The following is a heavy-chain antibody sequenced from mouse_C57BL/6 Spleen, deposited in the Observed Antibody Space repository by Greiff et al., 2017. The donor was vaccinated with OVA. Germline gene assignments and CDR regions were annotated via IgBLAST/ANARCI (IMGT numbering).Heavy chain of an antibody. CDR1: GFNIKDYY. D-gene: IGHD1-1*01. CDR2: IDPEDGEP. J-gene: IGHJ2*01. Sequence: VQLQQSGAELVKPGASVKLSCTASGFNIKDYYMHWVKQRTEQGLEWIGRIDPEDGEPKYAPKFQGKATITADTSSNTAYLQLSSLTSEDTAVYYCARLITTVAYFDYWGQGTTLTVSS. CDR3: ARLITTVAYFDY. V-gene: IGHV14-2*01.